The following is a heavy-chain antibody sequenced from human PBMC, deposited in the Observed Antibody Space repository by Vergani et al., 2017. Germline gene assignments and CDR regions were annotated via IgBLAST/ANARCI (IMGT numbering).Heavy chain of an antibody. V-gene: IGHV3-23*01. CDR2: INNNGGST. D-gene: IGHD2-2*01. CDR3: AKVCGSTSCPYGGGAFDV. Sequence: HLLEPGGGLIQPGGSLRLSCAASGFTFNSYAMTWVRQAPGKGLEWVSGINNNGGSTYYADSVKGRFTISRDNSKNTLYLQMTDLRAEDTATYYCAKVCGSTSCPYGGGAFDVWGHGTMVTVSS. J-gene: IGHJ3*01. CDR1: GFTFNSYA.